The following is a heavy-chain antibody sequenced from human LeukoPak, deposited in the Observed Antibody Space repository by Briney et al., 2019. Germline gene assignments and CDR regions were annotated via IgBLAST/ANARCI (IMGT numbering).Heavy chain of an antibody. CDR3: ARSSLIAAGGYYYYYGMDV. D-gene: IGHD6-13*01. V-gene: IGHV3-53*01. CDR1: GFTVSGNY. J-gene: IGHJ6*02. Sequence: GGSLRLSCAASGFTVSGNYMSWVRQAPGKGLEWVSVIYSGGSTYYADSVKGRFTISRDNSKNTLYLQMNSLRAEDTAVCYCARSSLIAAGGYYYYYGMDVWGQGTTVTVSS. CDR2: IYSGGST.